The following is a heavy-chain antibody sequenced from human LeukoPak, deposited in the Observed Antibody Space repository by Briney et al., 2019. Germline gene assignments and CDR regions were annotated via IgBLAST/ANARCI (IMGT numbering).Heavy chain of an antibody. CDR1: GGSISSGGYY. J-gene: IGHJ4*02. CDR2: IYYSGST. D-gene: IGHD3-16*02. V-gene: IGHV4-31*03. CDR3: ARALDYDYVWGSYRYRGDFDY. Sequence: SETLSLTCTVSGGSISSGGYYWSWIRQHPGKGLEWIGYIYYSGSTYYNPSLKSRVTISVDTSKNQFSLKLSSVTAADTAVYYCARALDYDYVWGSYRYRGDFDYWGQGTLVTVSS.